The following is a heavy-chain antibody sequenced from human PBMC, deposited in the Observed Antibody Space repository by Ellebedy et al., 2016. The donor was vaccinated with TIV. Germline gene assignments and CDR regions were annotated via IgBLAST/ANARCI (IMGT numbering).Heavy chain of an antibody. V-gene: IGHV1-69*13. J-gene: IGHJ6*02. CDR1: GGTFSSYA. D-gene: IGHD5-12*01. CDR2: IIPIFGTA. CDR3: ARGAAVATIRLYYYYGMDV. Sequence: ASVKVSCXASGGTFSSYAISWVRQAPGQGLEWMGGIIPIFGTANYAQKFRGRVTITADESTSTAYMELSSLRSEDTAVYYCARGAAVATIRLYYYYGMDVWGQGTTVTVSS.